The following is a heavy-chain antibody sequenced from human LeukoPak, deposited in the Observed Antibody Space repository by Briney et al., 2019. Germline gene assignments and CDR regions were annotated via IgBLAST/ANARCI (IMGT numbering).Heavy chain of an antibody. J-gene: IGHJ4*02. CDR3: ARDGQNYDSGKAAYFDY. CDR2: INAGNGNT. V-gene: IGHV1-3*01. CDR1: GYTFTSCA. D-gene: IGHD3-10*01. Sequence: ASVKVSCKASGYTFTSCAMHWVRQAPGQRLEWMGWINAGNGNTEYSQKFQDRVTITRDTSASTAYMELSSLRSEDTAVYYCARDGQNYDSGKAAYFDYWGQGALVTVSS.